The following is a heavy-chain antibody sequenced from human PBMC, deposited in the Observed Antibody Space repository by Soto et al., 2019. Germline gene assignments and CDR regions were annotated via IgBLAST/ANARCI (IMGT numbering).Heavy chain of an antibody. D-gene: IGHD7-27*01. CDR3: ARVPYYTGVPRISVYYYYYYYMDV. CDR2: MNPNSGNT. V-gene: IGHV1-8*01. J-gene: IGHJ6*03. Sequence: ASVKVSCKASGYTFTSYDINWVRQATGQGLEWMGWMNPNSGNTGYAQKFQGRVTMTRNTSISTAYMGLSSLRSEDTAVYYCARVPYYTGVPRISVYYYYYYYMDVWGKGTTVTVSS. CDR1: GYTFTSYD.